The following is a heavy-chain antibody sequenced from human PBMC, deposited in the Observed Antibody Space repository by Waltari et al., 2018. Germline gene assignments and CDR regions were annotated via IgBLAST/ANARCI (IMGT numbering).Heavy chain of an antibody. CDR3: ARAPAGRFDY. V-gene: IGHV4-34*01. CDR1: GGSFSGYY. J-gene: IGHJ4*02. D-gene: IGHD6-13*01. Sequence: QVQLQQWGAGLLKPSETLSLTCAVYGGSFSGYYWSWIRQPPGKGLEWIGSIYHSGSTYYNPSLKSRVTISVDTSKNQFSLKLSSVTAADTAVYYCARAPAGRFDYWGQGTLVTVSS. CDR2: IYHSGST.